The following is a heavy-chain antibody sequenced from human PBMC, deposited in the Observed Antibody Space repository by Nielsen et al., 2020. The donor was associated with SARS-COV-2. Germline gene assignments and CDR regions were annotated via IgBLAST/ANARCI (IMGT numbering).Heavy chain of an antibody. CDR1: GFTFSSYA. CDR2: ISYDGSNK. D-gene: IGHD2-21*01. CDR3: ARGLGIPYGMDV. J-gene: IGHJ6*02. V-gene: IGHV3-30-3*01. Sequence: GESLKISCAASGFTFSSYAMHWVRQAPGKGLEWVAVISYDGSNKYYADSVKGRFTISRDNSKNTLYLQMNSLRAEDTAVYYCARGLGIPYGMDVWGQGTTVTVSS.